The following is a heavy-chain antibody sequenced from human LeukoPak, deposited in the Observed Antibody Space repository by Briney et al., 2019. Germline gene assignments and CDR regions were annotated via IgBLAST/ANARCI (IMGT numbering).Heavy chain of an antibody. CDR3: ARDYKGLSEY. D-gene: IGHD1-1*01. J-gene: IGHJ4*02. CDR1: GFTFSSYS. V-gene: IGHV3-21*01. CDR2: ISSDSNYI. Sequence: GGSLRLSCAASGFTFSSYSMNWVRQAPGKGLEWVSSISSDSNYIYYADSVKGRFTISRDNTKDSLYLHMNTLRAEDTAVYYCARDYKGLSEYWGQGTLVTVSS.